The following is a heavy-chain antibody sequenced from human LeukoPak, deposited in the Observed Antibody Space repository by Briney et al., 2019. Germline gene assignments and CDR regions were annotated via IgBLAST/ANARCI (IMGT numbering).Heavy chain of an antibody. D-gene: IGHD3-22*01. CDR2: ISSSSSYI. Sequence: GGSLRLSCEGSGFTFSLYSMNWVRQAPGKGLEWVSSISSSSSYIYYADSVKGRFTISRDNAKNSLYLQMNSLRAEDTAVYYCAREGDYYDSSGSSWLDYWGQGTLVTVSS. V-gene: IGHV3-21*01. CDR3: AREGDYYDSSGSSWLDY. J-gene: IGHJ4*02. CDR1: GFTFSLYS.